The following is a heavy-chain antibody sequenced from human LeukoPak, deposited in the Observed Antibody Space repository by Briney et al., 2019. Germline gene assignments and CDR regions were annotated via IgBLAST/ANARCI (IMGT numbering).Heavy chain of an antibody. CDR3: AKDRYQLLFRMEAMMSD. Sequence: GRSLRLSCAASGFTFSSYGMHWVRQAPGKGLEWVAVISYDGSNKYYADSVEGRFTISRDNSKNTLYLQMNSLRAEDTAVYYCAKDRYQLLFRMEAMMSDWGQGTLVTVSS. CDR1: GFTFSSYG. D-gene: IGHD2-2*01. V-gene: IGHV3-30*18. J-gene: IGHJ4*02. CDR2: ISYDGSNK.